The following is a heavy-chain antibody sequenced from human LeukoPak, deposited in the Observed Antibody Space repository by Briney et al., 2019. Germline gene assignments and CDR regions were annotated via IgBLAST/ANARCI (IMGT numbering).Heavy chain of an antibody. CDR1: GFTFSSYA. Sequence: PGGSLRLSCAAPGFTFSSYAMSWVRQAPGKGLEWVSAISGSGGSTYYADSVKGRFTISRGNSKNTLYLQMNSLRAEDTAVYYCAKGVSGVAGRRNAFDIWGQGTMVTVSS. J-gene: IGHJ3*02. CDR3: AKGVSGVAGRRNAFDI. V-gene: IGHV3-23*01. D-gene: IGHD6-19*01. CDR2: ISGSGGST.